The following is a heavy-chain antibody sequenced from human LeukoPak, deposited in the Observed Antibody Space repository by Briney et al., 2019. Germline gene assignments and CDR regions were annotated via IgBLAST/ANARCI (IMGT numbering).Heavy chain of an antibody. CDR3: ARAGVELELAYYFDY. D-gene: IGHD1-7*01. CDR1: GFTFNSYS. V-gene: IGHV3-48*01. J-gene: IGHJ4*02. Sequence: GGSLRLSCAASGFTFNSYSMNWVRQAPGKGLEWVSYISSSSSTIYYADSVKGRFTISRDNAKNSLYLQMNSLRAEDTAVYYCARAGVELELAYYFDYWGQGTLVTVSS. CDR2: ISSSSSTI.